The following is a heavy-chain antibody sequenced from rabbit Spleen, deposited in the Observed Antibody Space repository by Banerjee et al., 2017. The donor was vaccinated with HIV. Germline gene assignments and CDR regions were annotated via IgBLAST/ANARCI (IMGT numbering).Heavy chain of an antibody. V-gene: IGHV1S45*01. CDR1: GFTISNNYY. Sequence: QQQLVESGGGLVQPEGSLTLTCKASGFTISNNYYMCWVRQSPGKGLEWIGCIYGGSSGSTYYPSWAKGRFSISKTSSTTVTLQMTSLTAADTATYFCARHESSTSVDGWAYGLWGPGTLVTVS. J-gene: IGHJ4*01. CDR2: IYGGSSGST. CDR3: ARHESSTSVDGWAYGL. D-gene: IGHD3-1*01.